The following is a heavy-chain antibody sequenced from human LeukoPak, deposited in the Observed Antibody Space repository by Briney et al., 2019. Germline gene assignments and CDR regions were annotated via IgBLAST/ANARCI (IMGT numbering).Heavy chain of an antibody. V-gene: IGHV4-39*01. D-gene: IGHD3-10*01. CDR3: ASVRRGFGASPKYYAYYYMGV. CDR1: GGSISSSSYY. Sequence: SETLSLTCTVSGGSISSSSYYWGWIRQPPGKGLEWIGNIYYSGSTYYNPSLKSRVTISLDSSKNQFSVKLSSVTAADTAVYYCASVRRGFGASPKYYAYYYMGVWGKGTTVTISS. CDR2: IYYSGST. J-gene: IGHJ6*03.